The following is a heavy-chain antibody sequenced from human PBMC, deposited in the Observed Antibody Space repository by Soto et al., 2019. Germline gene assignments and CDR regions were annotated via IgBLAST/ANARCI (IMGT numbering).Heavy chain of an antibody. J-gene: IGHJ4*02. CDR1: GYTFTSYY. D-gene: IGHD4-4*01. V-gene: IGHV1-46*01. Sequence: QVQLVQSGAEVKKPGASVKVSCKASGYTFTSYYMHWVRQAPGQGLEWMGIINPSGGSTSYAQKFQGRVTMTRDTSTSTVYMELSSLRSEDTAVYYCARNDYSNPVAADHLKFHFDYWGQGTLVTVSS. CDR3: ARNDYSNPVAADHLKFHFDY. CDR2: INPSGGST.